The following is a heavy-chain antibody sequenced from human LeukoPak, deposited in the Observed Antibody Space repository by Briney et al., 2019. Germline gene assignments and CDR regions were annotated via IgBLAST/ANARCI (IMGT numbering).Heavy chain of an antibody. V-gene: IGHV1-69*13. CDR2: IIPIFGTA. CDR3: ASLTTAIETADY. J-gene: IGHJ4*02. Sequence: GASVKVSCKASGGTFSSYAISWVRQAPGQGLEWMGGIIPIFGTANYAQKFQGRVTITADDSTSTAYMELSSLRSEDTAVYYCASLTTAIETADYWGQGTLVTVSS. D-gene: IGHD5-24*01. CDR1: GGTFSSYA.